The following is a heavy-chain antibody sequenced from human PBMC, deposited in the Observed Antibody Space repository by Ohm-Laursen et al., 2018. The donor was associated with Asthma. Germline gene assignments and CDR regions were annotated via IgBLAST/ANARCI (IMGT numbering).Heavy chain of an antibody. J-gene: IGHJ6*02. CDR3: ARIIAVADPYYYGMDV. Sequence: GASVKVSCNASGGTFSSYAISWVRQAPGQGLEWMGGIIPIFGTANYAQKFQGRVTITADESTSTAYMELSSLRSEDTAVYYCARIIAVADPYYYGMDVWGQGTTVTVSS. V-gene: IGHV1-69*13. CDR2: IIPIFGTA. CDR1: GGTFSSYA. D-gene: IGHD6-19*01.